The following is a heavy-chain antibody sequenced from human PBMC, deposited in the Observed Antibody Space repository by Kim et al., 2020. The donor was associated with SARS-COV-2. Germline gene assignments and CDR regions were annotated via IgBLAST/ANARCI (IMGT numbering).Heavy chain of an antibody. J-gene: IGHJ3*02. CDR3: ARVVAGTFDAFDI. D-gene: IGHD6-19*01. Sequence: YADSGKGRFTISRDNAKNSLYLQMNSLRAEDTAVYYCARVVAGTFDAFDIWGQGTMVTVSS. V-gene: IGHV3-11*06.